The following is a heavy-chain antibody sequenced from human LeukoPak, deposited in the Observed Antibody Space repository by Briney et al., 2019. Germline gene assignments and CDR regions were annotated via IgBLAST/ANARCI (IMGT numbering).Heavy chain of an antibody. D-gene: IGHD4/OR15-4a*01. CDR3: ARRAGAYSHPYDY. J-gene: IGHJ4*02. V-gene: IGHV3-21*04. CDR1: GFTFSSYS. Sequence: PGGSLRLSCAASGFTFSSYSMNSVRQAPGKGLEWVSSINSSSGYIYYADSVKGRFTISRDNAKNSLYLQMNSLRAEDTAVYYCARRAGAYSHPYDYWGQGTLVTVSS. CDR2: INSSSGYI.